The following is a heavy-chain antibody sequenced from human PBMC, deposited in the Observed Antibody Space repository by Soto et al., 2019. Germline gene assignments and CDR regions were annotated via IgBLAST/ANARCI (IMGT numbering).Heavy chain of an antibody. Sequence: GGSLRLSCAASGFTFSSYEMNWVRQAPGKGLEWVSYISSSGSTIYYADSVKGRFTISRDNAKNSLYLQMNSLRAEDTAVYYCARFLRGYCSGGSCYYYYGMDVWGQGTTVTVS. D-gene: IGHD2-15*01. CDR2: ISSSGSTI. J-gene: IGHJ6*02. CDR1: GFTFSSYE. V-gene: IGHV3-48*03. CDR3: ARFLRGYCSGGSCYYYYGMDV.